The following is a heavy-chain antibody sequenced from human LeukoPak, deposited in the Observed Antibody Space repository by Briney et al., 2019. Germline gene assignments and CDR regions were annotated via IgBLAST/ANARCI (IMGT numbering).Heavy chain of an antibody. D-gene: IGHD1-1*01. CDR1: GFTFSDYY. Sequence: GGSLRLSCAASGFTFSDYYMSWIRQAPGKGLEWVLYISNSGSTIYYADSVKGRFTISRDNAKNSLYQQMNSLRAEDTAVYYCARDGRRDSGAFDIWGQGTMVTVSS. CDR2: ISNSGSTI. J-gene: IGHJ3*02. V-gene: IGHV3-11*04. CDR3: ARDGRRDSGAFDI.